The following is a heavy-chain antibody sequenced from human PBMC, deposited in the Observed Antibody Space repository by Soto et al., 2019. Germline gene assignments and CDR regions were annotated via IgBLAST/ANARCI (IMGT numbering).Heavy chain of an antibody. CDR2: ISAYNGNR. CDR1: GYTFTSYG. Sequence: QIQLVQSGAEVKKPGASVKVSCKASGYTFTSYGISWVRQAPGQGLEWMGWISAYNGNRNYAQKVQGRVTMTTDTSTNTASMELRSLRSDDTAVYYCARDQVGATGDYWGQGTLVTVSS. D-gene: IGHD1-26*01. J-gene: IGHJ4*02. CDR3: ARDQVGATGDY. V-gene: IGHV1-18*01.